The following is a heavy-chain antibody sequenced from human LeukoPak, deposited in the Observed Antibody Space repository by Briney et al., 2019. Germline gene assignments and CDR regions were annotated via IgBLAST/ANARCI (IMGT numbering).Heavy chain of an antibody. CDR2: IKQDGSEK. D-gene: IGHD6-19*01. CDR3: ARYIAVAGLYYFDY. CDR1: GFTFSSHW. J-gene: IGHJ4*02. V-gene: IGHV3-7*01. Sequence: GGSLRLSCAASGFTFSSHWMSWVRQAPGKGLEWVANIKQDGSEKYYVDSVKGRFTISRDNAKNSLYLQMNSLRAEDTAVYYCARYIAVAGLYYFDYWGQGTLVTVSS.